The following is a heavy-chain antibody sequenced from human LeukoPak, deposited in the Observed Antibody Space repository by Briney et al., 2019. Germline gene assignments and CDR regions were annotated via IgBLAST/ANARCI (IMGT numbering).Heavy chain of an antibody. CDR2: ISSSSTYI. Sequence: GGSLILSCAASGFTFISYSMNWVRQPPGKGLEWVSSISSSSTYIYYADSVKGRFTISRDNSKNTLYLQMNSLRAEDTAVYYCAKVGSYYYDRQHHDYWGQGTLVTVSS. D-gene: IGHD3-22*01. V-gene: IGHV3-21*04. CDR1: GFTFISYS. CDR3: AKVGSYYYDRQHHDY. J-gene: IGHJ4*02.